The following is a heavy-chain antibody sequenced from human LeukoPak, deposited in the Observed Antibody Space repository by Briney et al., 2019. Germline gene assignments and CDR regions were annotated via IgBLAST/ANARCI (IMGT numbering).Heavy chain of an antibody. D-gene: IGHD1-26*01. CDR3: ARFRLVGATPY. V-gene: IGHV4-38-2*02. CDR1: GYSISSGYY. J-gene: IGHJ4*02. Sequence: PSETLSLTCTVSGYSISSGYYWGWIRQPPGKGLEWIGSIYHSGSTYYNPSLKSRVTISVDTSKNQLSLKLSSVTAADTAVYYCARFRLVGATPYWGQGTLVTVSS. CDR2: IYHSGST.